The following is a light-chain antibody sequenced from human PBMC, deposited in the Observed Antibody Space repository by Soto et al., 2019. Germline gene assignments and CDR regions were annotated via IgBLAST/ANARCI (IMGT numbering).Light chain of an antibody. CDR3: AAWDDSVSAHVV. CDR1: SSNIGSNY. J-gene: IGLJ2*01. CDR2: KNN. V-gene: IGLV1-47*01. Sequence: QSVLTQPPSASGTPGQRVTISCSGSSSNIGSNYVYWYQQLPGTAPKLLIYKNNQRPSGVPDRFSGSKSGASASLAISGLRSEDEADYYCAAWDDSVSAHVVFGGGTQLTVL.